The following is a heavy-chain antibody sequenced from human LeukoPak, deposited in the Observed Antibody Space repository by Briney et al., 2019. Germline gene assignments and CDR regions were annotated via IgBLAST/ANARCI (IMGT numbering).Heavy chain of an antibody. CDR3: ARAPAVAGKSMDV. V-gene: IGHV1-2*02. CDR1: GYTFTGYY. D-gene: IGHD6-19*01. CDR2: INPNSGGT. J-gene: IGHJ6*03. Sequence: ASVKVSCKASGYTFTGYYMHWVRQAPGQGLEWMGWINPNSGGTNYAQKFQGRVTMTRDTSISTAYMELSRLRSDDTAVYYCARAPAVAGKSMDVWGKGTTVTVSS.